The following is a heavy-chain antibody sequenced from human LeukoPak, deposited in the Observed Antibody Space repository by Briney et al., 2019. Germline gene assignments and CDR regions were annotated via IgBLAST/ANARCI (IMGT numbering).Heavy chain of an antibody. CDR3: ASSASLAAAGTGAFDI. D-gene: IGHD6-13*01. CDR2: ISYDGSNK. Sequence: QPGGSLRLSCAASGFTFSSYAMHWVRQAPGKGLEWVAVISYDGSNKYYADSVKGRFTISRDNSKNTLYLQMNSLRAEDTAVYYCASSASLAAAGTGAFDIWGQGTMVTVSS. CDR1: GFTFSSYA. J-gene: IGHJ3*02. V-gene: IGHV3-30-3*01.